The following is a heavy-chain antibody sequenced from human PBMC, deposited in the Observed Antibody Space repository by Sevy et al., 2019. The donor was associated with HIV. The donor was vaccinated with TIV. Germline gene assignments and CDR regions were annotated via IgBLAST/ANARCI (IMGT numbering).Heavy chain of an antibody. J-gene: IGHJ4*02. V-gene: IGHV3-30-3*01. CDR1: GFTFSSYA. CDR2: ISYDGSNK. D-gene: IGHD3-16*02. CDR3: AREGRLGELSRYFDY. Sequence: GGSLRLSCAASGFTFSSYAMHWVRQAPGKGLEWVAVISYDGSNKYYADSVKGRFTISRDNSKNTRYLQMNSLRAEDTAVVYFAREGRLGELSRYFDYWGPGTLVTVSS.